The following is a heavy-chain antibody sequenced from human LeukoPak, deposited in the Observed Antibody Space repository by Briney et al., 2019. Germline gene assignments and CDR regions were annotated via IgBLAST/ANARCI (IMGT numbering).Heavy chain of an antibody. J-gene: IGHJ4*02. Sequence: PGGSLRLSCAASGFTFSSYAMSWVRQAPGKGLEWVSSISAGGGSTNYADSVKGRFTISRENPKNTLYLRMNSLRTEDTAVYYCAKEKYYGSDWGQGTLVTVSS. D-gene: IGHD3-10*01. CDR2: ISAGGGST. CDR1: GFTFSSYA. CDR3: AKEKYYGSD. V-gene: IGHV3-23*01.